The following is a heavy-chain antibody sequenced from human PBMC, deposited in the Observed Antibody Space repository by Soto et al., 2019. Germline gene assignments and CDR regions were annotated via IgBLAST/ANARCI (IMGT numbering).Heavy chain of an antibody. CDR1: GFTFSSYG. V-gene: IGHV3-30*18. CDR2: ISYDGSNK. Sequence: PGGSLRLSCAASGFTFSSYGMHWVRQAPGKGLEWVAVISYDGSNKYYADSVKGRFTISRDNSKNTLYLQMNSLRAEDTAVYYCAKDRPRGGMDVWGQGTTVTSP. J-gene: IGHJ6*02. D-gene: IGHD3-10*01. CDR3: AKDRPRGGMDV.